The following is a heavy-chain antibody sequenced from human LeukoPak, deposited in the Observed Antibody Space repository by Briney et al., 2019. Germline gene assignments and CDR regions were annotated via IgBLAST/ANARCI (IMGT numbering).Heavy chain of an antibody. CDR1: GGSFSGYY. CDR3: ARGRYYYGSGMGFDY. V-gene: IGHV4-34*01. CDR2: INHSGST. J-gene: IGHJ4*02. Sequence: PSETLSLTCAVYGGSFSGYYWSWIRQPPGKGLEWIGEINHSGSTNYNPSLKSRVTMSVDTSKNQFSLKLSSVTAADTAVYYCARGRYYYGSGMGFDYWGQGTLVTVSS. D-gene: IGHD3-10*01.